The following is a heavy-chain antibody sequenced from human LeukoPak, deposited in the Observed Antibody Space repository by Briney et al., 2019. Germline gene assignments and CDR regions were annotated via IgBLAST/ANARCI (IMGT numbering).Heavy chain of an antibody. Sequence: GGSLRLSCAASGFTFSSYGMHWVRQAPGKGLEWVAVIWYDGSNKYYADSVKGRFTISRDNPKNTLYLQMNSLRAEDTAVYYCARDLDFEGYGDYDLFDYWGQGTLVTVSS. J-gene: IGHJ4*02. CDR2: IWYDGSNK. D-gene: IGHD4-17*01. V-gene: IGHV3-33*01. CDR3: ARDLDFEGYGDYDLFDY. CDR1: GFTFSSYG.